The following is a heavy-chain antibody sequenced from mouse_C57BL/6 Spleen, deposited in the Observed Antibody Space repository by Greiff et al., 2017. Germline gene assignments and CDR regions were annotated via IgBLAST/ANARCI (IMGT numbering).Heavy chain of an antibody. CDR3: ARELRLYFDY. CDR1: GFTFSSYA. J-gene: IGHJ2*01. D-gene: IGHD2-12*01. V-gene: IGHV5-4*01. Sequence: EVKVVESGGGLVKPGGSLKLSCAASGFTFSSYAMSWVRQTPEKRLEWVATISDGGSYTYYPDNVKGRFTISRDNAKNNLYLQMSHLKSEDTAMYYCARELRLYFDYWGQGTTLTVSS. CDR2: ISDGGSYT.